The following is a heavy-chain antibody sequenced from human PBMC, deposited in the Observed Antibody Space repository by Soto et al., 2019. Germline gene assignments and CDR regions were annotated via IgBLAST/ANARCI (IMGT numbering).Heavy chain of an antibody. CDR2: IIPILGIA. D-gene: IGHD5-18*01. V-gene: IGHV1-69*02. Sequence: VASVKVSCKASGGTFSSYTISWVRQAPGQGLEWMGRIIPILGIANYAQKFQGRVTITADKSTSTAYMELSSLRSEDTAVYYCARAHSYGYSYYYYMDVWGKGTTVTVSS. CDR1: GGTFSSYT. CDR3: ARAHSYGYSYYYYMDV. J-gene: IGHJ6*03.